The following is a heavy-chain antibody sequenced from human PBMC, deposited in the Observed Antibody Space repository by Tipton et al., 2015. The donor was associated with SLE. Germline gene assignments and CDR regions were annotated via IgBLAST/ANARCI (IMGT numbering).Heavy chain of an antibody. V-gene: IGHV4-39*07. CDR2: IYYTGST. CDR1: GGSINRSTYY. J-gene: IGHJ4*02. Sequence: TLSLTCNVSGGSINRSTYYWGWIRQPPGKGLEWIGSIYYTGSTFYNPSLKSRVSISVDNSNNQFSLRLSSVTAADTALYYCARVPPNWEHPFDYWGQGTLVTVSS. D-gene: IGHD7-27*01. CDR3: ARVPPNWEHPFDY.